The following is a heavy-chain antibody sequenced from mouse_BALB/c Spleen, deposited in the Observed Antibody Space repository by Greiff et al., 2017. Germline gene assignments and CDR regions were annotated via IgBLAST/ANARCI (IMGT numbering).Heavy chain of an antibody. Sequence: VQLVESGPGLVAPSQSLSITCTVSGFSLTGYGVNWVRQPPGKGLEWLGMIWGDGSTDYNSALKSRLSISKDNSKSQVFLKMNSLQTDDTARYYCARETTATRSAMDYWGQGTSVTVSS. V-gene: IGHV2-6-7*01. CDR1: GFSLTGYG. CDR3: ARETTATRSAMDY. J-gene: IGHJ4*01. D-gene: IGHD1-2*01. CDR2: IWGDGST.